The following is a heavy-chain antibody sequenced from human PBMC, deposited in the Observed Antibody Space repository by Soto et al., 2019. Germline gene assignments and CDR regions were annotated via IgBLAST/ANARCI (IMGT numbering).Heavy chain of an antibody. D-gene: IGHD6-13*01. Sequence: EVQLLESGGGLVQPGGSLRLSCAASGFTFSSYAMSWVRQAPGQGLEWVSAISGSGGSTYYADSVKGRFTISRDNSKNTLYLQMNSLRAEDTAVYYCAKAGAAAGIYNWFDPWGKGTLVTVSS. CDR2: ISGSGGST. CDR3: AKAGAAAGIYNWFDP. V-gene: IGHV3-23*01. CDR1: GFTFSSYA. J-gene: IGHJ5*02.